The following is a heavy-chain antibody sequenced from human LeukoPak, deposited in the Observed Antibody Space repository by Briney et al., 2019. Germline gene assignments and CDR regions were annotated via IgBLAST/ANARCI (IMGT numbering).Heavy chain of an antibody. Sequence: TGGSLRLSCAGSGFTFSNYSINWVRQAPGKGLEWVSSISPSSHYIYYADSVRGRFTISRDNARNSLYLQMNSLRVEDTAVYYCSRGEESRSSGYYYNGMDVWGQGTTVTVSS. D-gene: IGHD3-10*01. CDR1: GFTFSNYS. CDR3: SRGEESRSSGYYYNGMDV. J-gene: IGHJ6*02. CDR2: ISPSSHYI. V-gene: IGHV3-21*01.